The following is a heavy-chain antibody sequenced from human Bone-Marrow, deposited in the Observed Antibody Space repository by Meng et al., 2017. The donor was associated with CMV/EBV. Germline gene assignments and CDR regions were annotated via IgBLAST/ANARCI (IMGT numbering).Heavy chain of an antibody. V-gene: IGHV1-18*01. D-gene: IGHD1-26*01. CDR1: GYTFTGQF. CDR3: ASPSGGTYYGMDV. Sequence: ASVKVSCKASGYTFTGQFMHWVRQAPGQGLEWMGWISAYNGNTNYAQKLQGRVTMTTDTSTSTAYMELRSLRSDDTAVYYCASPSGGTYYGMDVWGQGTTVTVSS. J-gene: IGHJ6*02. CDR2: ISAYNGNT.